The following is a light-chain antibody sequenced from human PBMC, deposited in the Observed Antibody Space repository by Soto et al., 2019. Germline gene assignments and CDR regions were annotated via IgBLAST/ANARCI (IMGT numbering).Light chain of an antibody. CDR2: EVS. Sequence: QSALTQPPSASGTPGQSVTIPCTGTSSDVGDYNYVSWYQQHPGKAPKLMIYEVSRRPSGVPDRFSGSKSGITASLTVSGPQAEDEADYYCSSNAGSNNLVFGGGTKVTVL. J-gene: IGLJ2*01. CDR1: SSDVGDYNY. V-gene: IGLV2-8*01. CDR3: SSNAGSNNLV.